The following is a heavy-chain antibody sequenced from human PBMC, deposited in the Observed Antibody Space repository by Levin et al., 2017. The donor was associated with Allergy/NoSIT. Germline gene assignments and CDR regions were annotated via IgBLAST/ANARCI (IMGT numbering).Heavy chain of an antibody. D-gene: IGHD6-19*01. Sequence: ASVKVSCKASGYTFTGYYMHWVRQAPGQGLEGMGWINPNSGGTNYAQKFQGRVTMTRDTSISTAYMELSRLRSDDTAVYDCARDPRSGWYEVWFDPWGQGTLVTVS. CDR3: ARDPRSGWYEVWFDP. V-gene: IGHV1-2*02. CDR1: GYTFTGYY. CDR2: INPNSGGT. J-gene: IGHJ5*02.